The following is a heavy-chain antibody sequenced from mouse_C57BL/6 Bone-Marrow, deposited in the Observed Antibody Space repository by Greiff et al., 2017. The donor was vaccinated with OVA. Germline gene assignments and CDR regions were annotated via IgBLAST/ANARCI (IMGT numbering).Heavy chain of an antibody. CDR1: GYTFTSYW. J-gene: IGHJ1*03. D-gene: IGHD1-1*01. CDR3: ARCNYYGSSYWYFDV. Sequence: QVQLQQSGAELVKPGASVKMSCKASGYTFTSYWITWVKQRPGQGLEWIGVIYPGSGSTNYNEKFKSKATLTVDTSSSTAYMQLSSLTSDDSAVYYGARCNYYGSSYWYFDVWGTGTTVTVSS. V-gene: IGHV1-55*01. CDR2: IYPGSGST.